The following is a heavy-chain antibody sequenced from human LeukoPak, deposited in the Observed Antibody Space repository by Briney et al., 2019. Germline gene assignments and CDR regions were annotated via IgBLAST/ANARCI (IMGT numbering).Heavy chain of an antibody. CDR3: ARAPGYSSGWYVGY. CDR1: GGSFSGYY. D-gene: IGHD6-19*01. Sequence: PSETLSLTCAVYGGSFSGYYWSWIRQPPGKGLEWIGEINHSGSTNYNPSLKSRVTISVDTSKNQFSLKLSSVTAADTAVYYCARAPGYSSGWYVGYWGQGTLVTVSS. V-gene: IGHV4-34*01. CDR2: INHSGST. J-gene: IGHJ4*02.